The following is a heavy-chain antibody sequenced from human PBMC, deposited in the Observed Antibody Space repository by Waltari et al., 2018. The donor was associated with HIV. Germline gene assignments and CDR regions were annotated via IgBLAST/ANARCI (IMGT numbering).Heavy chain of an antibody. CDR1: GFSFSSEA. J-gene: IGHJ4*02. V-gene: IGHV3-30*04. CDR3: ARDAAPPEY. CDR2: ISYDGRNK. Sequence: QVQLVESGGGVVQPGRSLRPSCAASGFSFSSEAMHWVRQAPGKGLEWVAAISYDGRNKFYADSVKGRFTISRDNSKNTVYVEMSSLSPEDTAVYFCARDAAPPEYWGQGTLVTVSS.